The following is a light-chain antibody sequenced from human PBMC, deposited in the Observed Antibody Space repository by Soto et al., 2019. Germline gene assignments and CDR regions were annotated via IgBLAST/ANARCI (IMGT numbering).Light chain of an antibody. J-gene: IGLJ1*01. Sequence: QSVLTQPPSASGSPGQSVTISCTGTSSDVCGYNYVSWYQQHPGKAPKLMIYEVSERPSGVPDRFSGSKSGNTASLTVSGLQAEDEADYYCTSYAGSNNFFYVFGTGTKVTVL. CDR3: TSYAGSNNFFYV. CDR2: EVS. V-gene: IGLV2-8*01. CDR1: SSDVCGYNY.